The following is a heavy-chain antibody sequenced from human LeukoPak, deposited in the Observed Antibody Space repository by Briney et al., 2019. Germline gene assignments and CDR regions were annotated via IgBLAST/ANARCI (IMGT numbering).Heavy chain of an antibody. CDR3: ARRGPWLRSSWFDP. D-gene: IGHD5-12*01. CDR2: INHSGST. J-gene: IGHJ5*02. CDR1: GGSISSSSYY. Sequence: PSETLSLTCTVSGGSISSSSYYWGWIRQPPGKGLEWIGEINHSGSTNYNPSLKSRVTISVDTSKNQFSLKLSSVTAADTAVYYCARRGPWLRSSWFDPWGQGTLVTVSS. V-gene: IGHV4-39*07.